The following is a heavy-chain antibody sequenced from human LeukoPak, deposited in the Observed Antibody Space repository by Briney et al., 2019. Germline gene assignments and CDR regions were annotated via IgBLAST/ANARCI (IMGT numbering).Heavy chain of an antibody. Sequence: GGSLRLSCAASGFTFSDYYMSWIRQAPGKGLEWISYISTSGSTIYYADSVKGRFTISRDSAKSSLYLQMNSLRAEDTAVYYCAKATYYFGSGGTSLGMDVWGQGTTVTVSS. CDR3: AKATYYFGSGGTSLGMDV. CDR1: GFTFSDYY. J-gene: IGHJ6*02. V-gene: IGHV3-11*01. CDR2: ISTSGSTI. D-gene: IGHD3-10*01.